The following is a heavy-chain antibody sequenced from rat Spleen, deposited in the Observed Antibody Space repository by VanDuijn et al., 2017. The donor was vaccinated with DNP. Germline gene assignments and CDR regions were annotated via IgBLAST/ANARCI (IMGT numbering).Heavy chain of an antibody. CDR1: GFTFSHYY. CDR2: ISTGGGNT. CDR3: VRWNSGHFDY. V-gene: IGHV5-25*01. Sequence: EVQLVESGGGLVQPGRSLKLSCTASGFTFSHYYMAWVRQAPAKGLEWVASISTGGGNTYYRDSVTGRFTISRDNAKNTLYLQMNSLRSEDMDTYYCVRWNSGHFDYWGQGVMVPVSS. J-gene: IGHJ2*01. D-gene: IGHD4-3*01.